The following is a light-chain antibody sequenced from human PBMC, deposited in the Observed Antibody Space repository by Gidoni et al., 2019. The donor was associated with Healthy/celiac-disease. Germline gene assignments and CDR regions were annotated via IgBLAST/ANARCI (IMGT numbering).Light chain of an antibody. J-gene: IGKJ3*01. Sequence: EIVLTQSPATLSLSPGERATLSCRASQSVSSYLAWYQQKPGQAPRLLIYDASNRATGIPARFSGSGSGTDFTLTISSLEPEDFAVYYCQQRSNWPPRSFFGPXTKVDIK. CDR2: DAS. CDR1: QSVSSY. CDR3: QQRSNWPPRSF. V-gene: IGKV3-11*01.